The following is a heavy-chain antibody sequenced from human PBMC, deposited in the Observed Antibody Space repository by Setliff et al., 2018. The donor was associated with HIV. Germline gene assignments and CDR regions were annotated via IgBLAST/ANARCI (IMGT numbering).Heavy chain of an antibody. CDR3: ARHDYDFWSGFYLSIANRFDS. J-gene: IGHJ5*01. Sequence: SETLSLTCTVSGGSISTYYWSWIRQPPGKGLEWIGYIYYSGFTSYNPSLKSLVTISVDRSKNQVSLKMSSVTAADTAVYYCARHDYDFWSGFYLSIANRFDSWGQGILVTVSS. V-gene: IGHV4-59*08. CDR2: IYYSGFT. D-gene: IGHD3-3*01. CDR1: GGSISTYY.